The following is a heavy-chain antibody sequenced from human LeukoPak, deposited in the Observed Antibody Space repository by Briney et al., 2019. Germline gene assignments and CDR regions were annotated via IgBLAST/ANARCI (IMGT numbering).Heavy chain of an antibody. CDR2: INRDGSST. D-gene: IGHD4-11*01. V-gene: IGHV3-74*01. Sequence: PGGSLRLSCAASGFTFSSYWMYWVRQAPGKGLVWVSRINRDGSSTSYADSVKGRFTISRDNAKNTLYLQMNSLRAEDTAVYYCANYDYSLDYWGQGTLVTVSS. J-gene: IGHJ4*02. CDR3: ANYDYSLDY. CDR1: GFTFSSYW.